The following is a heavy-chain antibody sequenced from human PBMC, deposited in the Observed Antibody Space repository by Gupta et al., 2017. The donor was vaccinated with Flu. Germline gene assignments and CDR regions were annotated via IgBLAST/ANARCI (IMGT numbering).Heavy chain of an antibody. CDR3: ARGHWDS. Sequence: EVQLVESGGGLVQPGGSLRLSCAASGFPVNSYDMSWVRLAPGKGLEWGSFISSRCDTYQTDSVKGRFTISRDNAKNLVHLQMNNMRVEDTAFYYCARGHWDSWGQGTLVTVSS. J-gene: IGHJ4*02. CDR2: ISSRCDT. CDR1: GFPVNSYD. V-gene: IGHV3-48*03.